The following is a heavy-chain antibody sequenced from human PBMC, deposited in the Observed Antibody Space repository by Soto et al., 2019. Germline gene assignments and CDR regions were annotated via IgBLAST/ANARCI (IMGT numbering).Heavy chain of an antibody. D-gene: IGHD2-2*01. Sequence: QGQLVQSGAEVKKPGSSVKVSCKASGGTFSSYAISWVRQAPGQGLEWMGGIIPIFGTANYAQKFQGRVTITADESTSTVYMERSSLRSEDTAVYYCATGLFDWGRVRCSRTSCSYDYYYYGMDVGGQGTTVTVSS. CDR2: IIPIFGTA. V-gene: IGHV1-69*01. J-gene: IGHJ6*02. CDR3: ATGLFDWGRVRCSRTSCSYDYYYYGMDV. CDR1: GGTFSSYA.